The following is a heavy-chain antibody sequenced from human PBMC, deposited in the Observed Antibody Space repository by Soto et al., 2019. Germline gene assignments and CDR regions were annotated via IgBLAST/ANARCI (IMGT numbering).Heavy chain of an antibody. V-gene: IGHV4-31*03. CDR2: IYHTGST. J-gene: IGHJ4*02. CDR3: ARYRFSGRMWSKFDY. Sequence: QVQLQQSGPGLVRPSQTLSLTCTVSGVTVSSDAYYWSWIRQRPGKGLEWIGNIYHTGSTFYTPSLKSRVVISLDASTNQFSLRLSSVTAADTAVYFCARYRFSGRMWSKFDYWGQGTLVTVSS. CDR1: GVTVSSDAYY. D-gene: IGHD3-16*02.